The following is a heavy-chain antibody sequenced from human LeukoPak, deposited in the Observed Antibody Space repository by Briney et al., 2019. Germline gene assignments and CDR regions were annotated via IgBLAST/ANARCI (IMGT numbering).Heavy chain of an antibody. Sequence: PSETLSLTCAVYGGSFSGYYWSWIRQPPGKGLEWIGEINHSGSTNYNPSLKSRVTISVDTSKNQFSLKLSSVTAADTAVYYCARGPPLVVAGTCGYFKDLDVWGKGTTVTVSS. CDR2: INHSGST. D-gene: IGHD6-19*01. V-gene: IGHV4-34*01. CDR1: GGSFSGYY. CDR3: ARGPPLVVAGTCGYFKDLDV. J-gene: IGHJ6*04.